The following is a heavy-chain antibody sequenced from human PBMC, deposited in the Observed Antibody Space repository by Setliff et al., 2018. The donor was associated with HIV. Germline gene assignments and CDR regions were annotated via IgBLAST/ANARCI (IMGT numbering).Heavy chain of an antibody. V-gene: IGHV3-48*01. D-gene: IGHD5-12*01. CDR3: ARDWRSGYDLNFDY. J-gene: IGHJ4*02. CDR2: ISSGGDSI. Sequence: GGSLRLSCAASGFTFSSYSMNWVRQAPGKGLEWVSYISSGGDSIYYADSVKGRFTISRDNAKNSLFLQMNNLRAEDTAIYYCARDWRSGYDLNFDYWGQGTLVTVSS. CDR1: GFTFSSYS.